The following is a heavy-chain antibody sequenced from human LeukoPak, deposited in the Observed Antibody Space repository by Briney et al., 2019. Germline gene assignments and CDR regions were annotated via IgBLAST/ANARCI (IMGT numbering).Heavy chain of an antibody. Sequence: SETLSLTCTVSGGSISIYYWSWIRQPPGKGLEWIGYIYNSGSTTYNPSLKSRVTISVDTSKNQFSLKLSSVTAADTAVYYCARMNIVVVVAWFDPWGQGTLVTVSS. CDR3: ARMNIVVVVAWFDP. D-gene: IGHD2-15*01. CDR2: IYNSGST. CDR1: GGSISIYY. V-gene: IGHV4-59*01. J-gene: IGHJ5*02.